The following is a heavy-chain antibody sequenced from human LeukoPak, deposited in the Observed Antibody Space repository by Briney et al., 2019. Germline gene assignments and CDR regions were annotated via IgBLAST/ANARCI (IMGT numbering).Heavy chain of an antibody. CDR2: ISSSSSYI. J-gene: IGHJ4*02. Sequence: GGSLRLSCAASGFTFSSYSMNWVRQAPGKGLEWVSSISSSSSYIYYADSVKGRFTISRDNAKNSLYLQMDSLRAEDTAVYYCARADSSVFDYWGQGTLVTVSS. CDR3: ARADSSVFDY. CDR1: GFTFSSYS. D-gene: IGHD3-22*01. V-gene: IGHV3-21*01.